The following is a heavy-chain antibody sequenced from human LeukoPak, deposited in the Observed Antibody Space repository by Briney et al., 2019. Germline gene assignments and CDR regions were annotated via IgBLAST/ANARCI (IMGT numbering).Heavy chain of an antibody. V-gene: IGHV4-39*07. CDR2: IYYSGST. Sequence: SETLSLTCTVSGGSTSSSSYYWGWIRQPPGKGLEWIGSIYYSGSTYYNPSLKSRATTSVDTSKNQFSLKLSSVTAADTAVYYCARTYYYGSGFDYWGQGTLVTVSS. D-gene: IGHD3-10*01. CDR1: GGSTSSSSYY. J-gene: IGHJ4*02. CDR3: ARTYYYGSGFDY.